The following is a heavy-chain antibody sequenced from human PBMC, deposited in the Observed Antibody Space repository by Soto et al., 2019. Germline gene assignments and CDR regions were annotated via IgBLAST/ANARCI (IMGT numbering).Heavy chain of an antibody. CDR3: AKEPVGPDWYFDL. CDR1: GLTFRSYA. V-gene: IGHV3-23*01. J-gene: IGHJ2*01. CDR2: ISGSGIST. Sequence: GGSLRLSWAASGLTFRSYAMIWVRQATGKGLEWVSGISGSGISTHYADSVKGRFTVSRDNSKNTLYLQMNSLRAEDTAVYNCAKEPVGPDWYFDLWGRGTLVTVSS.